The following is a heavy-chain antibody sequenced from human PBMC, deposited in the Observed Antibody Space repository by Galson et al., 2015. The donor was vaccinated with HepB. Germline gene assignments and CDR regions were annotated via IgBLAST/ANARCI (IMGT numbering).Heavy chain of an antibody. CDR2: FDPEDGNT. CDR3: ATAKTVVVPPSIRPGYGMDV. Sequence: SVKVSCKVSGYILTELSMHWVRQAPGKGLEWMGGFDPEDGNTIYAQKFQGRVTMTEDTSTDTAYMELSSLRSEDTAVYYCATAKTVVVPPSIRPGYGMDVWGRGTTVTVSS. V-gene: IGHV1-24*01. D-gene: IGHD2-2*01. J-gene: IGHJ6*02. CDR1: GYILTELS.